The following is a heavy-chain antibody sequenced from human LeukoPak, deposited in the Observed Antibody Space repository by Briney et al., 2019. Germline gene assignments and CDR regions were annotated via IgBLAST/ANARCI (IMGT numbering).Heavy chain of an antibody. CDR3: ARDRYNWNDGGYNWFDP. CDR2: IIPIFGTA. Sequence: GASVKVSCKASGGTFSSYAISWVRQAPGQGLEWMGGIIPIFGTANYAQKFQGRVTITADESTSTAYMELSSLRSEDTAVYYCARDRYNWNDGGYNWFDPWGQGTLVTVSS. D-gene: IGHD1-1*01. V-gene: IGHV1-69*13. J-gene: IGHJ5*02. CDR1: GGTFSSYA.